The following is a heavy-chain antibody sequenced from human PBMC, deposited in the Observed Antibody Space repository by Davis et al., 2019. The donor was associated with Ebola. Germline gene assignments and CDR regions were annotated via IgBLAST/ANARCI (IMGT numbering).Heavy chain of an antibody. CDR3: VRLPINYYDGSGFDL. CDR2: LTPGSGAT. V-gene: IGHV1-2*02. D-gene: IGHD3-22*01. CDR1: GYTFTGYY. Sequence: ASVKVSCKASGYTFTGYYLHWVRQAPGQGLEWMGWLTPGSGATTYAQKFQGRVIMTRDTSISTAYMELSSLGSDDSAVYYCVRLPINYYDGSGFDLWGQGTLVTVSS. J-gene: IGHJ4*02.